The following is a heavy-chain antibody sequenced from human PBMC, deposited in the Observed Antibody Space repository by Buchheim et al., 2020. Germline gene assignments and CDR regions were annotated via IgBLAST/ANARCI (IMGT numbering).Heavy chain of an antibody. Sequence: QVHLVQSEGEVKKPGASVKVSCKASGYTFRNYGISWVRQAPGQGLEWMGWISSINGNTNYAQRFQGRVTMTTDTITNTAYLELRSLRSDDTAIYYCARKDPDPSMYGVANDYWGQGS. CDR1: GYTFRNYG. D-gene: IGHD3-3*01. CDR2: ISSINGNT. CDR3: ARKDPDPSMYGVANDY. V-gene: IGHV1-18*01. J-gene: IGHJ4*02.